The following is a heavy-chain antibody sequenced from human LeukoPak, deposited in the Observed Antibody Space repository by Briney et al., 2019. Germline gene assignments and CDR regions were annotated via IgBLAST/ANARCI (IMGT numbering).Heavy chain of an antibody. V-gene: IGHV3-7*03. Sequence: GGSLRLSCAASGFTFSSYWMNWARQAPGEGLEWVASINHNGNVNYYVHSVKGRFTISRDNAKNSLYLQMSNLRAEDTAVYFCARGGGLDVWGQGATVTVSS. CDR2: INHNGNVN. J-gene: IGHJ6*02. D-gene: IGHD3-16*01. CDR3: ARGGGLDV. CDR1: GFTFSSYW.